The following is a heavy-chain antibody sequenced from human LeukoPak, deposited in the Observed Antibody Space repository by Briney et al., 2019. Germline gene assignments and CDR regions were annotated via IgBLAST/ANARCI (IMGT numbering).Heavy chain of an antibody. J-gene: IGHJ6*03. CDR1: GFTFDDHG. D-gene: IGHD3/OR15-3a*01. Sequence: PGGSLRLSCAASGFTFDDHGMSWVRQAPGKGLEWVSHINWNGGSTGYADSVKGRFTISRDNAKNSVSLQMNSLRAEDTAVYFCARPTWTNYMDVWGKGTAVTISS. CDR3: ARPTWTNYMDV. V-gene: IGHV3-20*04. CDR2: INWNGGST.